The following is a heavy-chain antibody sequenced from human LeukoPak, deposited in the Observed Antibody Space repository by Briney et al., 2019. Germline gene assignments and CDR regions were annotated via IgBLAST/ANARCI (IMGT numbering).Heavy chain of an antibody. V-gene: IGHV3-48*03. J-gene: IGHJ6*03. Sequence: GGSLRLSCAASGFTFSSYEMNWVRQAPGKGLEWVSYISSSGSTIYYADSVKGRFTISRDNAKNSLYLQMNSLRAEDTAVYYCARDGSSGYYSYYYYYYMDVWGKGTTVTVSS. CDR2: ISSSGSTI. D-gene: IGHD3-22*01. CDR1: GFTFSSYE. CDR3: ARDGSSGYYSYYYYYYMDV.